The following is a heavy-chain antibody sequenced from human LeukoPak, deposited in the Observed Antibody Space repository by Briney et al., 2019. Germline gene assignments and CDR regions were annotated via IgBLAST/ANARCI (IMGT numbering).Heavy chain of an antibody. CDR3: ARDGSGSYYLSHYGMDV. V-gene: IGHV3-20*01. J-gene: IGHJ6*01. CDR2: INWNGGST. CDR1: GFTFDDYG. D-gene: IGHD3-10*01. Sequence: GGSLRLSCAASGFTFDDYGMSWARQAPGKGLEWVSGINWNGGSTGYADSVKGRFTISRDNAKNSLYLQKNSLRAEDTALYHCARDGSGSYYLSHYGMDVWGQGTTVTVSS.